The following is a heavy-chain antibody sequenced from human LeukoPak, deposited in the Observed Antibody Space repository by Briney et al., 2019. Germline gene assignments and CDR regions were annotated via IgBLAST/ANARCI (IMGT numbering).Heavy chain of an antibody. J-gene: IGHJ4*02. D-gene: IGHD2-21*02. V-gene: IGHV3-21*01. Sequence: GGSLRLSCAASGFTFSSYGMNWVRQAPGKGLEWVASIRSSSSYIYYADSVKGRFTISRDNSKNSLYLKINSMRAEDTAVYYCARHSFRRGDSKYYFDYWGQGTLVTVSS. CDR2: IRSSSSYI. CDR1: GFTFSSYG. CDR3: ARHSFRRGDSKYYFDY.